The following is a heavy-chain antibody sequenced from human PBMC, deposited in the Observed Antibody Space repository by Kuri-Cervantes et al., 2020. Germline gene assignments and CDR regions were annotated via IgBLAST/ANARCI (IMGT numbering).Heavy chain of an antibody. CDR1: GGSFSGYY. V-gene: IGHV4-59*12. J-gene: IGHJ5*02. CDR2: IYYSGST. Sequence: SQTLSLTCAVYGGSFSGYYWSWIRQPPGKGLEWIGYIYYSGSTNYNPSLKSRVTISVDTSKNQFSLKLSSVTAADTAVYYCARVVVAGSEDWFDPWGQGTLVTVSS. CDR3: ARVVVAGSEDWFDP. D-gene: IGHD2-15*01.